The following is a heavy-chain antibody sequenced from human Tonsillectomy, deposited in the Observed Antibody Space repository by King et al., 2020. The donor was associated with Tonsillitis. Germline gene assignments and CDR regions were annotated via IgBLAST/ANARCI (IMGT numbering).Heavy chain of an antibody. CDR1: GYTFNSYG. Sequence: QLVQSGAEVQKPGASVKVSCKASGYTFNSYGISWVRQAPGQGLEWMGWINAYSGNTNYVQKFQGRITMTTDTSTNTAYMELRSLRSDDTAVYYCATPGTDSRGYQYFDYWGQGTLVTVSS. J-gene: IGHJ4*02. V-gene: IGHV1-18*01. D-gene: IGHD3-22*01. CDR2: INAYSGNT. CDR3: ATPGTDSRGYQYFDY.